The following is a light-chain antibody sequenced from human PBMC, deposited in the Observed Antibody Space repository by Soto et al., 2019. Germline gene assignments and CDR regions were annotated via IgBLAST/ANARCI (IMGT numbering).Light chain of an antibody. V-gene: IGKV1-6*01. J-gene: IGKJ2*01. CDR3: LQDYNYPYT. CDR2: AAS. Sequence: AIQMTQSPSSLSASVGDRVTITCRARQGIRNDLGWYKQKPGKAPKLLIYAASSLQSGVPLRFSGSGSGTDFTLTISSLQPEDFASYYCLQDYNYPYTFGQGTKVDIK. CDR1: QGIRND.